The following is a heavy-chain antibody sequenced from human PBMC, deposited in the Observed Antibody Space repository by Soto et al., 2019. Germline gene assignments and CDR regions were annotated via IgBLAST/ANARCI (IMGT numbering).Heavy chain of an antibody. V-gene: IGHV4-34*01. CDR3: ARGDRLSAVRGVRVPPYSFYRDL. J-gene: IGHJ6*03. Sequence: QVQLQQWGAGLLKPSETLSLTCVVDGGSFSDYFWTWIRLPPGKGLEWIGEINHSGSVNYNPSLKNSTTMSLGTSTMTFYKQVTSVSIEDTTVYFCARGDRLSAVRGVRVPPYSFYRDLWSKGNTVTVSS. CDR1: GGSFSDYF. CDR2: INHSGSV. D-gene: IGHD3-10*01.